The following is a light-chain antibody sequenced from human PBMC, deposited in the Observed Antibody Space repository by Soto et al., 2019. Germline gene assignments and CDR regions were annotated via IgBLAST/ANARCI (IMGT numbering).Light chain of an antibody. CDR2: GNS. J-gene: IGLJ3*02. V-gene: IGLV1-40*01. Sequence: QSVLTQPPSVSGAPGQRVTISCTGSSSNIGAGYDVHWYQQLPGTAPKLLIYGNSNRPSGVPDRFSGSKSGTSASLAITGLRAEDEADYYCQSYDSGLSSWVFGGGTKVTVL. CDR1: SSNIGAGYD. CDR3: QSYDSGLSSWV.